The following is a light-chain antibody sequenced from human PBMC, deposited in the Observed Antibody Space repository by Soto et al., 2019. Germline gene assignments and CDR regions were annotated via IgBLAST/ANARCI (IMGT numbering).Light chain of an antibody. V-gene: IGKV3-15*01. Sequence: EILMTQSPATLSVSPGERVTLSCRASQSISSDLAWYQQKPGQPPRLLIYGASSGSTGLPARFRGSGTGKEFILMISSLQSEDFAVYYCQQYDDWATLGEGTRVDI. CDR3: QQYDDWAT. J-gene: IGKJ4*02. CDR1: QSISSD. CDR2: GAS.